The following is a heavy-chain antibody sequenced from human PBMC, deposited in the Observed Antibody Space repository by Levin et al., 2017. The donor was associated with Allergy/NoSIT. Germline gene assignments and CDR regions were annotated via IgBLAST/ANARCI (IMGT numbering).Heavy chain of an antibody. CDR1: GFTFSSYA. CDR3: AKSGEDITMIVVVIQTSWYFDY. Sequence: GESLKISCAASGFTFSSYAMSWVRQAPGKGLEWVSAISGSGGSTYYADSVKGRFTISRDNSKNTLYLQMNSLRAEDTAVYYCAKSGEDITMIVVVIQTSWYFDYWGQGTLVTVSS. CDR2: ISGSGGST. V-gene: IGHV3-23*01. J-gene: IGHJ4*02. D-gene: IGHD3-22*01.